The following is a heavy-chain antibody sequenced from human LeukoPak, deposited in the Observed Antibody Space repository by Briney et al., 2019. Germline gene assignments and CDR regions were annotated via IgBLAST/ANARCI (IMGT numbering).Heavy chain of an antibody. J-gene: IGHJ1*01. V-gene: IGHV3-23*01. CDR2: ISGSGGST. D-gene: IGHD4-17*01. Sequence: GGSLRLSCAASGLTFSSYAMSWVRQAPGKGLEWVSAISGSGGSTYYADSVKGRFTISRDNSKNTLYLQMNSLGAEDTAVYYCARDGNDYGDYEYFQHWGQGTLVTVSS. CDR1: GLTFSSYA. CDR3: ARDGNDYGDYEYFQH.